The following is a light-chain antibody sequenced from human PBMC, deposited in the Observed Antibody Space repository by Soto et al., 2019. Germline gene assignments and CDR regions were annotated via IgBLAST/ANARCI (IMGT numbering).Light chain of an antibody. CDR1: SSNIGRNY. CDR2: RDN. V-gene: IGLV1-47*01. CDR3: ATWDDSLGGPV. Sequence: QSLLTQTPSVSGTPGQRVNISCSGSSSNIGRNYVYWYHQFPGTAPKLLIYRDNERPSGVPDRFSGSKSGTSASLAISGLRSGDEADYHCATWDDSLGGPVFGGGTKVTVL. J-gene: IGLJ2*01.